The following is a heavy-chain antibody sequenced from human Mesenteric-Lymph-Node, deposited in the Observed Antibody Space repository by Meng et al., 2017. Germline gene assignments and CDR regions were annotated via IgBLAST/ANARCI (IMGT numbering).Heavy chain of an antibody. CDR1: GFTFSSYG. CDR3: AKDSHGGTSCSSY. V-gene: IGHV3-33*03. CDR2: IWYDGSNQ. Sequence: GESLKISCAASGFTFSSYGMHWVRQAPGKGLEWVAVIWYDGSNQYYADSVKGRFTISRDNSKNTMYLQMNSLRAEDTAVYYCAKDSHGGTSCSSYWGQGTLVTVSS. J-gene: IGHJ4*02. D-gene: IGHD2-2*01.